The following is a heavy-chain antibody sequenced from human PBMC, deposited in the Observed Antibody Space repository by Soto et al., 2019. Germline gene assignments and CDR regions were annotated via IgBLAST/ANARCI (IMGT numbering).Heavy chain of an antibody. CDR2: ISGSGDRT. J-gene: IGHJ4*02. CDR1: GFSFNIYA. CDR3: AKASTYEYVCGSFRYYFDC. V-gene: IGHV3-23*01. D-gene: IGHD3-16*02. Sequence: EVQLLESGGGLVQPGGSLRLSCAASGFSFNIYAMSWVRQAPGKGLEWVSGISGSGDRTHYVDSVKGRFTISRDNVKNTLYLQMNSLRAEDTAVYYCAKASTYEYVCGSFRYYFDCWGQGALVTVSS.